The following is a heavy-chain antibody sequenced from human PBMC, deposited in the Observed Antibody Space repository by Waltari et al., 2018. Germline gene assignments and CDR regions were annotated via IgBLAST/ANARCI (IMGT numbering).Heavy chain of an antibody. V-gene: IGHV4-59*01. CDR2: IYYSGST. CDR1: GGPISSYY. Sequence: QVQLQESGPGLVTPSETLSLTCTVSGGPISSYYWSWHRQPPGKGLEWIGYIYYSGSTNYNPSLKSRGTISVDTSKNQFSLKLSSVTAADTAVYYCARLSYNWNDAAKIDYWGQGTLVTVSS. CDR3: ARLSYNWNDAAKIDY. D-gene: IGHD1-1*01. J-gene: IGHJ4*02.